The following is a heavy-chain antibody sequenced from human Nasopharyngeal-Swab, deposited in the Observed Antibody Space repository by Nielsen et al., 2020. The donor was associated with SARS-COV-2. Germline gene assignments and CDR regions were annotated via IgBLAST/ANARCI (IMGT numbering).Heavy chain of an antibody. CDR2: ISGSGTI. D-gene: IGHD3-16*02. CDR3: ARDRYLAR. V-gene: IGHV3-48*01. CDR1: GFTFSTYS. J-gene: IGHJ4*01. Sequence: GGSLRLSCAASGFTFSTYSMSWVRQAPGKGLEWISYISGSGTIYYTDSVKGRFTISRDNAKNSLYLQMNSLRAEDTALYYCARDRYLARWGHGTLVTVSS.